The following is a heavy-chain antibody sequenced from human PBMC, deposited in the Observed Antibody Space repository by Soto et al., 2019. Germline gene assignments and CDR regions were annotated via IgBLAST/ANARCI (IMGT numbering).Heavy chain of an antibody. J-gene: IGHJ6*03. CDR2: INSDGSST. D-gene: IGHD3-10*01. CDR3: ASDYYGSGMVAYYYYYYMDV. V-gene: IGHV3-74*01. Sequence: GGSLRLSCAASGFTFSSYWMHWVRQAPGKGLVWVSRINSDGSSTSYADSVKGRFTISRDNAKNTLYLQMNSLRAEDTAVYYCASDYYGSGMVAYYYYYYMDVWGKGTTVTVSS. CDR1: GFTFSSYW.